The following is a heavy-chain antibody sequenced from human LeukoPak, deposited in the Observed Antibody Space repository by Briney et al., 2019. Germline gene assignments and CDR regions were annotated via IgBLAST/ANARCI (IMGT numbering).Heavy chain of an antibody. CDR1: GGTFSSYV. CDR3: ARDLGVEDCSGGSCYTSYYYYYMDV. Sequence: GGSVKVSCKTSGGTFSSYVISWVRQAPGQGREWMGWISAYNGNTNYAQKLQGRVTMTTDTSTSTAYMELRSLRSDDTAVYYCARDLGVEDCSGGSCYTSYYYYYMDVWGKGTTVTVSS. V-gene: IGHV1-18*01. D-gene: IGHD2-15*01. J-gene: IGHJ6*03. CDR2: ISAYNGNT.